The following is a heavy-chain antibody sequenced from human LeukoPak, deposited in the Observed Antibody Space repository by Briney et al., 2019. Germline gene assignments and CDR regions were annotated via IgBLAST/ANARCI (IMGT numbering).Heavy chain of an antibody. V-gene: IGHV4-34*01. Sequence: SETLSLTCAVYGGSFSGYYWSWIRQPPGKGLEWIGEINHSGSTNYNPSLKSGVTISVDTSKNQFSLKLSSVTAADTAVYYCARGAATGYYFDYWGQGTLVTVSS. D-gene: IGHD6-25*01. J-gene: IGHJ4*02. CDR1: GGSFSGYY. CDR3: ARGAATGYYFDY. CDR2: INHSGST.